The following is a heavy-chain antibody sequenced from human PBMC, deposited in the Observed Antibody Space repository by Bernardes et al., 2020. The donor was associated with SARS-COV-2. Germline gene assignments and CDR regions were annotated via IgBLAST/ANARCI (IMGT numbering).Heavy chain of an antibody. Sequence: SETLSLTCTVSGGSISSYYWSWIRQRPGKGLEWIGYIYYSGSTNYNPSLKSRVTISVDTSKNQFSLKLSSVTAADTAVYYCAKSQLLEDAFDIWGQGTMVTVSS. CDR3: AKSQLLEDAFDI. CDR1: GGSISSYY. CDR2: IYYSGST. J-gene: IGHJ3*02. D-gene: IGHD2-2*01. V-gene: IGHV4-59*01.